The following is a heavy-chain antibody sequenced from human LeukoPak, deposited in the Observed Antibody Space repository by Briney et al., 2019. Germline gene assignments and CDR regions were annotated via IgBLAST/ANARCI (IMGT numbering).Heavy chain of an antibody. V-gene: IGHV3-7*01. CDR2: IKQDGSEK. J-gene: IGHJ6*02. CDR3: ARWSVHCSSTSCTGYGMDV. CDR1: GFTFSSYW. Sequence: GGSLRLSCAASGFTFSSYWMSWVRQAPGKGLGWVANIKQDGSEKYYVDSVKGRFTISRDNAKNSLYLQMNSLRAEDTAVYYCARWSVHCSSTSCTGYGMDVWGQGTTVTVSS. D-gene: IGHD2-2*01.